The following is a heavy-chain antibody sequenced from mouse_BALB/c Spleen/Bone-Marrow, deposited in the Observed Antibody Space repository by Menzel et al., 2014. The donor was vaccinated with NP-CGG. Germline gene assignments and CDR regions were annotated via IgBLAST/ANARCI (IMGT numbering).Heavy chain of an antibody. CDR3: ARHAYYDQTEVSFVY. CDR1: GFSFSNYG. Sequence: EVMLVESGGGLVKSGGSLKLSCAAFGFSFSNYGMSWVRQTPEKRLEWVATISGDGRYTFYSDSVKGRFTISRDNAKNNLYLQLSSLRSEDTALYYCARHAYYDQTEVSFVYWGQGTLVTVSA. V-gene: IGHV5-9-2*01. CDR2: ISGDGRYT. J-gene: IGHJ3*01. D-gene: IGHD2-4*01.